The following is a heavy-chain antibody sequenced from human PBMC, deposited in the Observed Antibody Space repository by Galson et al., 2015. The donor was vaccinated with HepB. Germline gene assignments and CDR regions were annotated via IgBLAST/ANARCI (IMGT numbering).Heavy chain of an antibody. J-gene: IGHJ6*02. CDR1: GDTFIRNG. Sequence: SVKVSCKASGDTFIRNGMSWVRQAPGQGLEWMGWINRYNGDTKYAQKFQGRVTMTTDTSTSTAYMELRSLRSDDTAEYYCATGIVAFGDHYALDGWGQGTTVTVSS. CDR3: ATGIVAFGDHYALDG. D-gene: IGHD3-22*01. CDR2: INRYNGDT. V-gene: IGHV1-18*01.